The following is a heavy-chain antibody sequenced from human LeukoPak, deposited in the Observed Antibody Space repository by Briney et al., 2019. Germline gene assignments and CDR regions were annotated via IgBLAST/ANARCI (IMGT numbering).Heavy chain of an antibody. D-gene: IGHD6-13*01. CDR2: INPSGDIT. CDR1: GFTFSNSA. V-gene: IGHV3-23*01. J-gene: IGHJ4*02. Sequence: GGSLRLSCAASGFTFSNSAMTWVRRAPGKGLEWVSRINPSGDITYYADSVKGRFTISRDNSKSTLYLQMNSLRDEDTAVYYCARFIAAAGKSLDYWGQGTLVTVSS. CDR3: ARFIAAAGKSLDY.